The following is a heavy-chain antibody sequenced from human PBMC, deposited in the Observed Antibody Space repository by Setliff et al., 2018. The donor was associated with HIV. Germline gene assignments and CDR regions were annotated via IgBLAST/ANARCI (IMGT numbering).Heavy chain of an antibody. J-gene: IGHJ6*03. CDR3: ARLRVVTIFGVAHQAPGYMDV. Sequence: PSETLSLTCAVSGYSISSGYYWGWIRQPPGKGLEWIGSIYHSGSTFYNPSLKSRVTLSLDTSKNQFSLKLTSVTAADTAVYYCARLRVVTIFGVAHQAPGYMDVWGKGTTVTVSS. D-gene: IGHD3-3*01. CDR2: IYHSGST. CDR1: GYSISSGYY. V-gene: IGHV4-38-2*01.